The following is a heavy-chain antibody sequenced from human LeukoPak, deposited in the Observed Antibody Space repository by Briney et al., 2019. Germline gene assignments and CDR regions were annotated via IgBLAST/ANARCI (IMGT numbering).Heavy chain of an antibody. CDR2: IYPGDSDT. D-gene: IGHD4-11*01. J-gene: IGHJ4*02. CDR1: GYSFTSYW. Sequence: GESLKISCKGSGYSFTSYWIAWVRQMPGKGLEWMGIIYPGDSDTRYSPSFQGQVTISADKSISTAYLQWSSLRASDTAMYYCARPHYSNYYFDYWGQRTDVTVSS. CDR3: ARPHYSNYYFDY. V-gene: IGHV5-51*01.